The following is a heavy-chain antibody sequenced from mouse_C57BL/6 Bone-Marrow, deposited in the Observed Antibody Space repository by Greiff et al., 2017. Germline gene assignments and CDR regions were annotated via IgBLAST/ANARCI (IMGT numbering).Heavy chain of an antibody. CDR3: ALYGNYGWFAY. CDR2: INYDGSST. J-gene: IGHJ3*01. V-gene: IGHV5-16*01. CDR1: GFTFSDYY. Sequence: EVMLVESEGGLVQPGSSMKLSCTASGFTFSDYYMAWVRQVPEKGLEWVANINYDGSSTYYLDSLKSRFIISRDNAKNILYLQMSSLKSEDTATYYCALYGNYGWFAYWGQGTLVTVSA. D-gene: IGHD2-1*01.